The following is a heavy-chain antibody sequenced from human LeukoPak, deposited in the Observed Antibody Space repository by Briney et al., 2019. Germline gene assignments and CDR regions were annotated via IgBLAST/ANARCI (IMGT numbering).Heavy chain of an antibody. CDR2: IRQDGGEK. J-gene: IGHJ4*02. V-gene: IGHV3-7*01. CDR1: GFTFSSYW. CDR3: ARLGARQILEY. D-gene: IGHD4-17*01. Sequence: SGGSLRLSCAASGFTFSSYWMSWVRQAPGKGLEWVANIRQDGGEKYYLDSVKGRFTVSRDNAKNSLYLQMNSLRAEDTAVYYCARLGARQILEYWGQGTLVTVSS.